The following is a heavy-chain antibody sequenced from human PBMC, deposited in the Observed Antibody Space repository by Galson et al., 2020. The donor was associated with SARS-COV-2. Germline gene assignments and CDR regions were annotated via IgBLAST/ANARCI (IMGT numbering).Heavy chain of an antibody. J-gene: IGHJ4*02. Sequence: ASVKVSCKASRYTFTNYGIHWVRQAPGQRLEWMGWINAGNGDTKYSQKFQGRVTITRDTSASTAYVELSSLRSEDTAVYYCARECNWIYEVFLGFDYWGQGTLVTVSS. D-gene: IGHD1-7*01. CDR2: INAGNGDT. CDR3: ARECNWIYEVFLGFDY. V-gene: IGHV1-3*01. CDR1: RYTFTNYG.